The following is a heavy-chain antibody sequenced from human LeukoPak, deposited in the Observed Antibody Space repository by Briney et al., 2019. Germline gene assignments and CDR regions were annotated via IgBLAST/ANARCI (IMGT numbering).Heavy chain of an antibody. CDR1: GDSFSSVSYY. CDR2: IYATGST. V-gene: IGHV4-61*02. J-gene: IGHJ5*02. D-gene: IGHD1-26*01. CDR3: ARGGLLNWFDP. Sequence: SETLSPTCTVSGDSFSSVSYYWSWIRQPAGKGLEWIGRIYATGSTNYNPSLKSRVTISVDTSKNQFSLKLSSVTAADTAVYYCARGGLLNWFDPWGQGTLVTVSS.